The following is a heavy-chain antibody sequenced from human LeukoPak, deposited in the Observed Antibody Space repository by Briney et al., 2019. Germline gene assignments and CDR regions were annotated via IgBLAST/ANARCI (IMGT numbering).Heavy chain of an antibody. CDR2: ISYDGSNK. CDR3: AKKLSGSYEEGMQQ. J-gene: IGHJ1*01. D-gene: IGHD1-26*01. V-gene: IGHV3-30*18. Sequence: PGRSLRLSCAASGFTFSSYGMHWVRQAPGKGLEWVALISYDGSNKYYADSVKGRFTISRDNSKNTLYLQMSSLRAEDTAVYYCAKKLSGSYEEGMQQWGQGTLVTVSS. CDR1: GFTFSSYG.